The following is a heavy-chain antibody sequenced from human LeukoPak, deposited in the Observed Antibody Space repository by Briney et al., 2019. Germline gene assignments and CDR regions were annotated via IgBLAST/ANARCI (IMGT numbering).Heavy chain of an antibody. CDR3: ARDGREWEPFDY. V-gene: IGHV4-34*01. J-gene: IGHJ4*02. CDR1: GGSFSGYY. CDR2: INHSGST. Sequence: PSETLSLTCAVYGGSFSGYYWSWIRQPPGKGLEWIGEINHSGSTNYNPSLKSRVTISVDTSKNQFSLKLSSVTAADTAVYYCARDGREWEPFDYWGQGTLVTVSS. D-gene: IGHD1-26*01.